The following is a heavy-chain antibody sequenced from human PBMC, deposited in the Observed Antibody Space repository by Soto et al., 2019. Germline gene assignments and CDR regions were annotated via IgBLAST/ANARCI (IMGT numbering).Heavy chain of an antibody. V-gene: IGHV4-31*03. CDR1: GGSISSGGYY. D-gene: IGHD5-12*01. Sequence: QVQLQESGPGLVKPSQTLSLNCTVSGGSISSGGYYWSWIRQPPGKGLEWIGYIYYSGSTYYNPSLKSRFTISVDTSKNQFSLKLSSVTAAYTAVYYCARSRWLDTTHYFDYWGLGTLVTGSS. CDR2: IYYSGST. CDR3: ARSRWLDTTHYFDY. J-gene: IGHJ4*02.